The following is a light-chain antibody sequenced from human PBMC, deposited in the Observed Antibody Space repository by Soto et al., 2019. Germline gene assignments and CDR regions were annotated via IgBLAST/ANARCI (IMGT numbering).Light chain of an antibody. CDR1: LSVRSNY. J-gene: IGKJ2*01. CDR3: QQYGNSPNT. Sequence: VVLTQSPGTLSLSPGEGATLSCRASLSVRSNYLAWYQQKPGQAPRLLIYGASGRATGIPDRFSGSGSGTDFTLTISRLEPEDFAVYYCQQYGNSPNTFGQGTQLEIK. V-gene: IGKV3-20*01. CDR2: GAS.